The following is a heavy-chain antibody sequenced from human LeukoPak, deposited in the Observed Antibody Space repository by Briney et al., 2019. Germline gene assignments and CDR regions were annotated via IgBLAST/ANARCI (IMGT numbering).Heavy chain of an antibody. V-gene: IGHV4-4*07. CDR2: IYTSGST. CDR1: GGSISSYY. CDR3: ARENTMIVVLDY. Sequence: SETLSLTCTVSGGSISSYYWSWIRQPAGKGLEWVGRIYTSGSTNYNPSLKSRVTMSVDTSKNQFSLKLSSVTAADTAVYYCARENTMIVVLDYWGQGTLVTVSS. J-gene: IGHJ4*02. D-gene: IGHD3-22*01.